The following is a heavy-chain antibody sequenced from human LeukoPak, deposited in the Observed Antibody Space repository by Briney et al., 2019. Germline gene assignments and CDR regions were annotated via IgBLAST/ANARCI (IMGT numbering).Heavy chain of an antibody. V-gene: IGHV4-59*01. J-gene: IGHJ4*02. CDR2: IYYSGST. CDR1: GGSISSYY. Sequence: SETLSLTCTVSGGSISSYYWSWIRQPPGKGLEWIGYIYYSGSTNYNPSLKSRVTISVDTSKNQFSLKLSSVTAADTAVYYCARGAHYYDSSGYYYTLDYWGQGTLVTVSS. D-gene: IGHD3-22*01. CDR3: ARGAHYYDSSGYYYTLDY.